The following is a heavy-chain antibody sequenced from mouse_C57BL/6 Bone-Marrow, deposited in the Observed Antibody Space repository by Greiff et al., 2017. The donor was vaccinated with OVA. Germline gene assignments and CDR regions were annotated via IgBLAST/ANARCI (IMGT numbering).Heavy chain of an antibody. J-gene: IGHJ4*01. Sequence: QVQLQQPGAELVMPGASVKLSCKASGSTFTSYWMHWVKQRPGQGLEWIGEIDPSDSYTNYNQKFKGKSTLTVDKSSSTAYMQLSSLTSEDSAVYYCARDLDYYAMDYWGQGTSVTVAS. CDR3: ARDLDYYAMDY. CDR1: GSTFTSYW. CDR2: IDPSDSYT. V-gene: IGHV1-69*01.